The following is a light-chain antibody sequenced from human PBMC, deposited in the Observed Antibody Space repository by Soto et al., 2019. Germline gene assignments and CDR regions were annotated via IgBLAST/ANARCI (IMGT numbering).Light chain of an antibody. V-gene: IGKV3-11*01. Sequence: EIVLTQSPATLSLSPGERATLSCRASQSVSSYLAWYQQKPGQAPRLLIYDASNRATGIPARFSGSGSGTDFTLTISSLEPEDFALYYCQQYKKWWTFGQGTKVDI. CDR2: DAS. J-gene: IGKJ1*01. CDR1: QSVSSY. CDR3: QQYKKWWT.